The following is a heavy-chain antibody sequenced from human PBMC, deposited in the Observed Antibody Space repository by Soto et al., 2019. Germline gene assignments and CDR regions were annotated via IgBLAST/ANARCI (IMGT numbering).Heavy chain of an antibody. D-gene: IGHD5-12*01. CDR1: GFTFSSYG. CDR2: IWYDGSNK. Sequence: QVQLVESGGGVVQPGRSLRLSCAASGFTFSSYGMHWVRQAPGKGLEWVAVIWYDGSNKYYADSVKGRFTISRDNSKNTLYLQMNSLRAEDTAVYYCARDLRYSSGYDYLGVRLGAFDIWGQGTMVTVSS. CDR3: ARDLRYSSGYDYLGVRLGAFDI. V-gene: IGHV3-33*01. J-gene: IGHJ3*02.